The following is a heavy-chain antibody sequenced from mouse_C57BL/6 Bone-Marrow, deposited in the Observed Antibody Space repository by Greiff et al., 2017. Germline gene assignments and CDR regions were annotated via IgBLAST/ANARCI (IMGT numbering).Heavy chain of an antibody. CDR1: GFTFSDYG. CDR3: ARKGRDYYDYDWFAY. CDR2: ISSGSSTI. J-gene: IGHJ3*01. Sequence: DVQLQESGGGLVKPGGSLKLSCAASGFTFSDYGMHWVRQAPEKGLEWVAYISSGSSTIYYADTVKGRFTISRDNAKNTLFLQMTSLRSEDTAMYYFARKGRDYYDYDWFAYWGQGTLVTVSA. V-gene: IGHV5-17*01. D-gene: IGHD2-4*01.